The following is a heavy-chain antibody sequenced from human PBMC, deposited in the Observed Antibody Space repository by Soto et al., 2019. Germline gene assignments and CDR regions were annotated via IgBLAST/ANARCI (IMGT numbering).Heavy chain of an antibody. CDR2: ISSSSSYT. D-gene: IGHD2-21*02. Sequence: VQLVESGGGLVKPGGSLRLSCAASGFTFSDYYMSWIRQAPGKGLEWVSYISSSSSYTNYADSVKGRFTISRDNAKNSLYLQMNSLRAEDTAVYYCARLSVDCGGDCYPNWFDPWGQGTLVTVSS. CDR1: GFTFSDYY. V-gene: IGHV3-11*06. J-gene: IGHJ5*02. CDR3: ARLSVDCGGDCYPNWFDP.